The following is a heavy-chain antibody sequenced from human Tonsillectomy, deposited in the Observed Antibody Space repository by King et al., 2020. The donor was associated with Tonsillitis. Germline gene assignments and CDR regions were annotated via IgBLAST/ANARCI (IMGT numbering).Heavy chain of an antibody. J-gene: IGHJ4*02. V-gene: IGHV4-38-2*02. CDR1: GYSISSGYY. Sequence: VQLQESGPGLVKPSETLSLTCAVSGYSISSGYYWGWIRQPPGKGLGWIGSIHHSGSTYYNPSVKSRVTISVDTSKNQFSLRLSSVTAADTAVYFCVRDGGGAHSGYDTGVSNYWGQGTLVTVSS. CDR3: VRDGGGAHSGYDTGVSNY. D-gene: IGHD5-12*01. CDR2: IHHSGST.